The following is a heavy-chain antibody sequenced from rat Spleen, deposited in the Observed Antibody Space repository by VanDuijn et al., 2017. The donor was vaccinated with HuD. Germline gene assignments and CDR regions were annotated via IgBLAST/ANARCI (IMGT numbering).Heavy chain of an antibody. D-gene: IGHD3-1*01. J-gene: IGHJ2*01. V-gene: IGHV5-31*01. CDR2: ITNTGGST. CDR3: AKDPSYYFDY. CDR1: GITFNNYW. Sequence: EVQLVESGGGRVQPGRSLKLSCVASGITFNNYWMTWIRQAPGKGLEWVASITNTGGSTYYRDSVKGRFTISRDNSKSSLYLQMDSLRSEDTATYYCAKDPSYYFDYWGQGVMVTVSS.